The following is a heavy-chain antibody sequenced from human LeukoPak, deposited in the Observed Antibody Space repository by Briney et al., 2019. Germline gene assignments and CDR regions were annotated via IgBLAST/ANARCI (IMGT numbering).Heavy chain of an antibody. CDR2: IYYSRTT. Sequence: PSETLSLTCTVSGGSISSGSHHWGWFRQSPGKGLEWIGSIYYSRTTYYNPSLNSRVTISVVTSKNQFSLQLNSVTAADTAVYYCERHDGRSGGTMGALDSWGQGSLVTVSS. CDR1: GGSISSGSHH. CDR3: ERHDGRSGGTMGALDS. V-gene: IGHV4-39*01. D-gene: IGHD4-23*01. J-gene: IGHJ4*02.